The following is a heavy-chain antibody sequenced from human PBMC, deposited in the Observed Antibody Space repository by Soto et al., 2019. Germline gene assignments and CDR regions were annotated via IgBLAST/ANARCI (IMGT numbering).Heavy chain of an antibody. D-gene: IGHD2-8*01. CDR3: ARGGVYSLFDY. J-gene: IGHJ4*02. Sequence: QVQLVQSGSEEKKSGASVRVSCKASGYTFTSFAIHWVRQAPGHRLECMGWINAGNGNTKYSQKFQGRVTITRDTSASTAYMELSSLRSEDTAVYYCARGGVYSLFDYWGQGTLVTVSS. CDR2: INAGNGNT. V-gene: IGHV1-3*05. CDR1: GYTFTSFA.